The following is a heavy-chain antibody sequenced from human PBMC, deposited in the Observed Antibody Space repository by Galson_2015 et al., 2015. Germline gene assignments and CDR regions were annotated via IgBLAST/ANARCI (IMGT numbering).Heavy chain of an antibody. Sequence: VYHSGSTNSNPSLKSRVTISVDTSKNQFSLKLRSVTAADTAVYYCARERDNYSLDYWGQGTLVTVSS. CDR3: ARERDNYSLDY. CDR2: VYHSGST. D-gene: IGHD1-20*01. V-gene: IGHV4-59*01. J-gene: IGHJ4*02.